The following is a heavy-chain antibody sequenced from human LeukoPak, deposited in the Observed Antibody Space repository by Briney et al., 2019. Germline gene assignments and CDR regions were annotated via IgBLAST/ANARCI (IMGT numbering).Heavy chain of an antibody. CDR1: VDSISNYY. CDR2: KYNSGIS. Sequence: SETLSLTCIVSVDSISNYYWSWIRQPPGKGLEWIGYKYNSGISDYNPSLKSRVTMSVDTSKNQFSLKLSSVTAADTAVYFCARGAGHFASWGQGTLVIVSS. J-gene: IGHJ4*02. CDR3: ARGAGHFAS. V-gene: IGHV4-59*01.